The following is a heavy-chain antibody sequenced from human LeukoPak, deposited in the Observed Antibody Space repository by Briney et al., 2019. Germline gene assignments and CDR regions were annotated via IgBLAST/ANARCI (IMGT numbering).Heavy chain of an antibody. CDR2: ITSISSYI. CDR3: ARDIPDGKAFDY. Sequence: GGSLRLSCAASGFTFSSYSMNWVRQAPGKGLEWVSSITSISSYIYYADSVKGRFTISRDNAKNSLYLQTNSLRAEDTAVYYCARDIPDGKAFDYWGQGTLVTVSS. D-gene: IGHD2-21*01. V-gene: IGHV3-21*01. J-gene: IGHJ4*02. CDR1: GFTFSSYS.